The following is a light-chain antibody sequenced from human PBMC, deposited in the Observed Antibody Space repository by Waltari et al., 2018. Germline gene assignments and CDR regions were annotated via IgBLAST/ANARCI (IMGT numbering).Light chain of an antibody. CDR2: GAS. Sequence: EIVLTQSPGTLSLSPGERAIVSCRASQSVGRTLAWYQQKPGPAPRLLIYGASNRATGIPDRFIGSGSGTEFSLTISGLEPEDSAVYYCQHYLRLPVAFGQGTKVEIK. J-gene: IGKJ1*01. CDR1: QSVGRT. V-gene: IGKV3-20*01. CDR3: QHYLRLPVA.